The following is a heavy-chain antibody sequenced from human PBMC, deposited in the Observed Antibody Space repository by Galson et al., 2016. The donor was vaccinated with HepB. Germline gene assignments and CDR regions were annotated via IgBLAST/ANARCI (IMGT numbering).Heavy chain of an antibody. V-gene: IGHV4-39*01. CDR3: ARTLKFRDDYSKNYYYHEMDV. CDR2: IYYSGST. Sequence: SETLSLTCTVSGGSISSSSYYWGWIRQPPGRGLEWIGNIYYSGSTYYKPSLKSRVTISADTSKNQFSLKLSPVTAADTAIYYCARTLKFRDDYSKNYYYHEMDVWGKGTTVTVSS. J-gene: IGHJ6*04. CDR1: GGSISSSSYY. D-gene: IGHD4-11*01.